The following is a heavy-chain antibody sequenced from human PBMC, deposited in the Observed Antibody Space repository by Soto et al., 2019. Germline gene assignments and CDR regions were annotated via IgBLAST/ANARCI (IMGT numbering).Heavy chain of an antibody. J-gene: IGHJ4*02. CDR3: ARSGHTFGGVG. CDR2: IFYTGNT. D-gene: IGHD3-16*01. CDR1: GGSISSYY. V-gene: IGHV4-59*01. Sequence: PSETLPLTCSVSGGSISSYYCSWMRQPPGKGLEYIGYIFYTGNTNYNPSLKSRVTMSVDTSKNQISLNLNSVTAADTAVYYCARSGHTFGGVGWGQGILVTVSS.